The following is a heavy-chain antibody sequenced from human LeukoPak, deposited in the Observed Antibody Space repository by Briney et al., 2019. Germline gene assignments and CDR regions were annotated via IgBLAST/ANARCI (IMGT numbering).Heavy chain of an antibody. D-gene: IGHD3-3*01. CDR2: IRSDGNNK. Sequence: GRSLRLSCAASGFIFSNYGMHWVRQAPGKGLEWVAFIRSDGNNKYYADSVKGRFTISRDNSKNTLYLQMNSLRAEDTALYYCAKSLTRVEGWGQGTLVTVSS. J-gene: IGHJ4*02. CDR3: AKSLTRVEG. V-gene: IGHV3-30*02. CDR1: GFIFSNYG.